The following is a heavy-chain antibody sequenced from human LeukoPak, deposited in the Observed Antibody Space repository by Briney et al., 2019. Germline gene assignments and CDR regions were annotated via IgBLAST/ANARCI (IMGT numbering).Heavy chain of an antibody. J-gene: IGHJ4*02. D-gene: IGHD6-13*01. CDR2: ISPGGGPT. V-gene: IGHV3-23*01. Sequence: GGSLRLSCAGSAFPFSSHGMNWVRQAPGKGLEWVSGISPGGGPTYYADPVKGRFTISRDNSKNSLYLQMNSLRAEDTAVYYCARGSRGNIAAAGHFDYWGQGTLVTVSS. CDR3: ARGSRGNIAAAGHFDY. CDR1: AFPFSSHG.